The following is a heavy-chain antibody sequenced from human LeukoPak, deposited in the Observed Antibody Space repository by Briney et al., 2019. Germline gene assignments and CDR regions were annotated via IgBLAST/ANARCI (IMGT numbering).Heavy chain of an antibody. CDR1: GYTFTGYC. Sequence: ASVKVSCKASGYTFTGYCMHWVRQAPGQGLEWMGWINPNSGGTNYAQKFQGRVTMTRDTSISTAYMELSRLRSDDTAVYYCAREAVVVPAANYYYYYMDVWGKGTTVTVSS. V-gene: IGHV1-2*02. D-gene: IGHD2-2*01. CDR3: AREAVVVPAANYYYYYMDV. J-gene: IGHJ6*03. CDR2: INPNSGGT.